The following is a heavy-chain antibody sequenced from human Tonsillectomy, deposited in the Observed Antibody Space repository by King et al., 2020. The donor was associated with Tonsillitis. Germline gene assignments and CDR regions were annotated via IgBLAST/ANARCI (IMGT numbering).Heavy chain of an antibody. D-gene: IGHD2-8*01. V-gene: IGHV3-30*02. CDR2: IWYDGSDH. J-gene: IGHJ4*02. CDR1: GFTFRSYG. Sequence: QLVQSGGGVVQPGGSLRLSCAASGFTFRSYGMHWVRQAPGKGLEWVAFIWYDGSDHYYLDSVKGRFTISRDNSKNTLYLQMNSLSDEDTAVYYCAKVGRQGYCTISSFYGYFFDSWGQGTLVTVSS. CDR3: AKVGRQGYCTISSFYGYFFDS.